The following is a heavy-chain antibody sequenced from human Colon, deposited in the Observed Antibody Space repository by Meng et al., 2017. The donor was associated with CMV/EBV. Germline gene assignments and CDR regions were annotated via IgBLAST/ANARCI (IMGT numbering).Heavy chain of an antibody. CDR2: ITWNSETI. CDR1: GFTFDDHA. J-gene: IGHJ6*02. Sequence: SLKISCAASGFTFDDHAMHWVRQVPGKVPEWVAGITWNSETIAYGDSVKGRFTVSRDNAKTALYLQMNSLRSEDTALYYCAKDVGTNFFYGLDVWGQGTTVTVSS. V-gene: IGHV3-9*01. CDR3: AKDVGTNFFYGLDV. D-gene: IGHD1/OR15-1a*01.